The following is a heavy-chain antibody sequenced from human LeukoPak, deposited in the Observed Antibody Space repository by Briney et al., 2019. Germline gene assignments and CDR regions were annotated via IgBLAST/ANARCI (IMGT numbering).Heavy chain of an antibody. CDR1: GYTFTSYD. D-gene: IGHD1-14*01. J-gene: IGHJ3*02. Sequence: ASVKVSCKASGYTFTSYDINWVRQATGQGLEWMGWMNPNSGNTGYAQKFQGRVTMTRNTSISTAYMELSSLRSEDTAVYYCARGNTEYNAFDIWGQGTMVTVSS. CDR2: MNPNSGNT. CDR3: ARGNTEYNAFDI. V-gene: IGHV1-8*01.